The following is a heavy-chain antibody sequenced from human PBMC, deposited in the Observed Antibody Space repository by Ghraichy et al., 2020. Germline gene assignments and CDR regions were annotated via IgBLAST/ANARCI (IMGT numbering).Heavy chain of an antibody. CDR3: AGDDDFGDYGDFDY. CDR1: GFTFSDYY. D-gene: IGHD4-17*01. J-gene: IGHJ4*02. Sequence: GGSLRLSCAASGFTFSDYYMTWIRQAPGKGLEWVSYISRSGSAIFYADSVKGRFTISRDNTKNSLYLKMNSLRAEDTAVYYCAGDDDFGDYGDFDYWGQGTLVTISS. CDR2: ISRSGSAI. V-gene: IGHV3-11*01.